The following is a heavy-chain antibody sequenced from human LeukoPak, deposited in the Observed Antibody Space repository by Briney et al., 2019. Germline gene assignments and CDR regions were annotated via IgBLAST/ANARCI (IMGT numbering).Heavy chain of an antibody. CDR2: INHSGRT. D-gene: IGHD6-19*01. J-gene: IGHJ5*02. CDR3: ARNPRLVPINWFDP. V-gene: IGHV4-34*01. CDR1: GGSFSGYY. Sequence: SETLSLTCAVYGGSFSGYYWSWIRQPPGKGLEWIGEINHSGRTNYNPSLKSRVSISVDTSKNQISLKLSSVTAADTAVYYCARNPRLVPINWFDPWGQGTLVTVSS.